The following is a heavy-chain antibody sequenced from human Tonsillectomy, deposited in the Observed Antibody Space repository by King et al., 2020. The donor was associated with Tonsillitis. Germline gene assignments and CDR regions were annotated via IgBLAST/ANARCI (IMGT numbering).Heavy chain of an antibody. D-gene: IGHD5-24*01. CDR3: AREEMATITPYAFDI. V-gene: IGHV3-48*03. CDR2: ISSRCSTI. J-gene: IGHJ3*02. Sequence: VQLVQSGGGLVQPGGSLRLSCAASGFTFSSYEMNWVRQAPGKGLDWVSYISSRCSTIYYADSVKGRFTISRDNAKNSLYLQMNSLRAEDTAVYYCAREEMATITPYAFDIWGQGTMVTVSS. CDR1: GFTFSSYE.